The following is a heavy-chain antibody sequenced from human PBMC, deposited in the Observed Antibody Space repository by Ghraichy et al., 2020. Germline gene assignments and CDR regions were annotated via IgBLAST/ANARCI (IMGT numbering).Heavy chain of an antibody. CDR1: GGSISSYY. D-gene: IGHD2-2*02. CDR2: IFYSGSN. J-gene: IGHJ4*02. CDR3: ARVRCTSTGCYTRFTFDY. V-gene: IGHV4-59*01. Sequence: SETLSLTCTVSGGSISSYYWSWIRQPPGKGLEWIGHIFYSGSNNYNPSLESRVTISVDTSKNQFSLKLTSVTAADTAVYYCARVRCTSTGCYTRFTFDYWGQGTLVTVSS.